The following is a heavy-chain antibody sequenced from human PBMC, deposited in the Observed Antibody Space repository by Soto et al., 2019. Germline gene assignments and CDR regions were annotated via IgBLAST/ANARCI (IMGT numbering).Heavy chain of an antibody. CDR2: FDPEDGET. D-gene: IGHD2-2*02. CDR1: GYTLTELS. V-gene: IGHV1-24*01. J-gene: IGHJ6*02. CDR3: AGYCSSTSCYTVAKGGYYYGMDV. Sequence: ASVKVSCKVSGYTLTELSMHWVRQAPGKGLEWMGGFDPEDGETIYAQKFQGRVTMTEDTSTDTAYMELSSLRSEDTAVYYCAGYCSSTSCYTVAKGGYYYGMDVWGQGTTVTSP.